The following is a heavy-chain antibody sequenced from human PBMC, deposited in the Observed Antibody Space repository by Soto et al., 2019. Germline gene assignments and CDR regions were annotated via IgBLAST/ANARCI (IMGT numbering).Heavy chain of an antibody. J-gene: IGHJ6*02. Sequence: PGGSLRLSCAASGFTFSSYAMSWVRQAPGKGLEWVSAISGSGGSTYYADSVKGRFTISRDNSKNTLYLQMNSLRAEDTAVYYCAKPGQPNGIIAAKYGMDVWGQGTTVTVSS. CDR2: ISGSGGST. V-gene: IGHV3-23*01. CDR1: GFTFSSYA. D-gene: IGHD6-13*01. CDR3: AKPGQPNGIIAAKYGMDV.